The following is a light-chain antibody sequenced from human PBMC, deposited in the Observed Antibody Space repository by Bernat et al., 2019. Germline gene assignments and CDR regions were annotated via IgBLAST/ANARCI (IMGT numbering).Light chain of an antibody. J-gene: IGLJ1*01. CDR3: AAWDDSLRGYV. Sequence: QSVLTQPPSASATPGQRVTISCSGSSSNIGKHTVNWFQQLPGAAPTVLMYNNDRRPSGVPDRFSGSKSCTSVSLAINGLQSEDEADYYCAAWDDSLRGYVFGTGTTVTVL. V-gene: IGLV1-44*01. CDR1: SSNIGKHT. CDR2: NND.